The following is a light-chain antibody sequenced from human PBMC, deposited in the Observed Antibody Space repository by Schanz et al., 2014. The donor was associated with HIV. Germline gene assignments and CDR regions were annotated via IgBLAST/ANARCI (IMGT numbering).Light chain of an antibody. CDR1: SSSIKTNT. V-gene: IGLV1-44*01. J-gene: IGLJ3*02. CDR3: ATWVDSLNGWV. Sequence: QSVLTQPPSASGTPGQRVTISCSGSSSSIKTNTVNWFQQLPGTAPKLLIYNTYHRPSGVPDRFSGSKSGTSASLAISGLQSEDEADYYCATWVDSLNGWVFGGGTKLTVL. CDR2: NTY.